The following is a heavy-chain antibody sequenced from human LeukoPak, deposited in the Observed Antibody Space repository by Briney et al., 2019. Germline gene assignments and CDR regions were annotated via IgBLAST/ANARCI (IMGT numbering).Heavy chain of an antibody. J-gene: IGHJ6*03. CDR3: ARDRTTMVRDYYYYMDV. CDR1: GLTFSSYS. D-gene: IGHD3-10*01. CDR2: ISSSSSYI. V-gene: IGHV3-21*01. Sequence: PGGSLRLSCAPSGLTFSSYSMNGARRAPGKGLEWVSSISSSSSYIYYPDSVEGRFPITRDNAKNSLYLHMNSLTAEDTAVYYCARDRTTMVRDYYYYMDVWGKGTTVTVSS.